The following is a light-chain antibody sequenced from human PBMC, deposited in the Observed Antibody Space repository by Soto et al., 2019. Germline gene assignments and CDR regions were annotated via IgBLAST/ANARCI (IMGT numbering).Light chain of an antibody. CDR2: WAS. CDR3: QQYYNTPWT. V-gene: IGKV4-1*01. Sequence: DIVMTQSPDSLAVSLVERATINCKSSQRVLYSSNNKNYLTWYQQKPGQPPKLLIYWASTRESGVPDRFSGSGSGTDFTLTISSLQAEDVAVYYCQQYYNTPWTFGQGTKVEIK. CDR1: QRVLYSSNNKNY. J-gene: IGKJ1*01.